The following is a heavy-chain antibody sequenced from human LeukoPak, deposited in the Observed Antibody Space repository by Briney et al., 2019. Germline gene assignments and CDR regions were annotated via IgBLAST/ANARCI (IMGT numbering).Heavy chain of an antibody. J-gene: IGHJ4*02. CDR3: ARQRSSEFDY. CDR2: IYYSGST. Sequence: PSQTLSLTCTVSGGSISSGGYYWSWIRQHPGKGLEWIGYIYYSGSTCYNPSLRSRVTISVDTSKNQFSLKLSSVTAADTAMYYCARQRSSEFDYWGQGTLVTVSS. D-gene: IGHD6-25*01. V-gene: IGHV4-31*03. CDR1: GGSISSGGYY.